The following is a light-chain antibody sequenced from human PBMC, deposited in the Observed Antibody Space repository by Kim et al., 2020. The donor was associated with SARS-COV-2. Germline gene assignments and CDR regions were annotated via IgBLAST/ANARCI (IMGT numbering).Light chain of an antibody. CDR3: QQYNNREPLT. J-gene: IGKJ4*01. V-gene: IGKV3-15*01. CDR1: RSVSTN. CDR2: DAS. Sequence: EILMTQSPATLSVSPGERATLSCRASRSVSTNLAWYQRKPGQAPRLLIFDASTRATGIPARFSGSGSGTEFTLTISSLQSEDFAVYYCQQYNNREPLTIGGGTKVDIK.